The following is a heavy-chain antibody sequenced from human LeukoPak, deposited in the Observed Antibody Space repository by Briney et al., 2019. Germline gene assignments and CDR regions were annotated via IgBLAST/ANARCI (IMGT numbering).Heavy chain of an antibody. CDR3: ARQIVAAINWFDP. Sequence: SETLSLTCAVSGYSLSSGYYWGWIRQPPGKGLEWSGSIYHSGSTYYNPCLKSRVTISVDTSKNQFSLKLSSVTAADTAVYYCARQIVAAINWFDPWGQGTLVTVSS. CDR2: IYHSGST. V-gene: IGHV4-38-2*01. D-gene: IGHD2-15*01. J-gene: IGHJ5*02. CDR1: GYSLSSGYY.